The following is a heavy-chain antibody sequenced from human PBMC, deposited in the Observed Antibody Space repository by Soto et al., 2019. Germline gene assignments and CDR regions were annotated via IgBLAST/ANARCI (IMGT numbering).Heavy chain of an antibody. CDR3: ARARSLRFDP. D-gene: IGHD3-10*01. Sequence: QVQLVQSGAEVKKPGASVKVSCKASGYTFTSYDINWVRQSTGQGLEWMGWMNPNSGNTGYAPKFQGRVTMTRHTSISKAYMEMNSLRSEDTAVYYCARARSLRFDPWGQGTLVTVSS. J-gene: IGHJ5*02. CDR2: MNPNSGNT. V-gene: IGHV1-8*01. CDR1: GYTFTSYD.